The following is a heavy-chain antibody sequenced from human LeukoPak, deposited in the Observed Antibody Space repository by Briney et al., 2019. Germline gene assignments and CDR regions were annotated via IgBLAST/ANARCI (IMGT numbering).Heavy chain of an antibody. CDR3: ARDVEYSSGWYGGEGYFDY. V-gene: IGHV3-66*01. Sequence: GGSLRLSCAASGFTVSSNYMSWVRQAPGKGLEWVSVIYSGGSTYYADSVKGGFTISRDNSKNTLYLQMNSLRAEDTAVYYCARDVEYSSGWYGGEGYFDYWGQGTLVTVSS. CDR1: GFTVSSNY. J-gene: IGHJ4*02. CDR2: IYSGGST. D-gene: IGHD6-19*01.